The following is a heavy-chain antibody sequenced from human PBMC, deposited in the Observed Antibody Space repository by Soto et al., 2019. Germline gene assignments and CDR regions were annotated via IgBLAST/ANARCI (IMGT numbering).Heavy chain of an antibody. D-gene: IGHD3-3*01. CDR3: ARTARITIFGVSNFDY. J-gene: IGHJ4*02. Sequence: SETLSLTCTVSGGSISSGGYYWSWIRQHPGKGLEWIGYIYYSGSTYYNPSLKSRVTISVDTSKNQFSLKLSSVTAADTAVYYCARTARITIFGVSNFDYWGQGTLVTVSS. V-gene: IGHV4-31*03. CDR1: GGSISSGGYY. CDR2: IYYSGST.